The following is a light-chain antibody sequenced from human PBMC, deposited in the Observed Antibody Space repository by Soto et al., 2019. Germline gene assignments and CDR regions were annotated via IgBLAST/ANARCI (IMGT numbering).Light chain of an antibody. Sequence: EIVMTQSPATLSVSPGERATLSCRASQSVRSNLAWHQQKPGQAPRLLIYDASNRATGIPDRFSGSGSGTDFTLTISSLHPDDFATYYCQEYNNYWTFGQGTKVHIK. CDR1: QSVRSN. V-gene: IGKV3D-15*01. CDR2: DAS. CDR3: QEYNNYWT. J-gene: IGKJ1*01.